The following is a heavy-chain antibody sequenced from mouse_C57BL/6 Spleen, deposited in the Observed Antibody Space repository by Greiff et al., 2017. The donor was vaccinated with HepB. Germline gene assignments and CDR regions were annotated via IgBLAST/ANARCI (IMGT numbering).Heavy chain of an antibody. J-gene: IGHJ3*01. Sequence: EVKLLESGGGLVQPGGSLSLSCAASGFTFTDYYMSWVRQPPGKALEWLGFIRNKANGYTTEYSASVKGRFTISRDNSQSILYLQMNALRAEDSATYYCARYNSGYVESWFAYWGQGTLVTVSA. V-gene: IGHV7-3*01. D-gene: IGHD3-2*02. CDR2: IRNKANGYTT. CDR1: GFTFTDYY. CDR3: ARYNSGYVESWFAY.